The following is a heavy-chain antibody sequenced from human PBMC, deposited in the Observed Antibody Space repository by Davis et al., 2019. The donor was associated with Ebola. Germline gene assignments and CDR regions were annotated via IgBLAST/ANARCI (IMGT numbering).Heavy chain of an antibody. CDR1: GFTFSSYW. D-gene: IGHD1-7*01. CDR3: ARERIEELELRSNFDY. V-gene: IGHV3-7*01. CDR2: IRQDGSEK. Sequence: PGGSLRLSCAASGFTFSSYWMSWVRQAPGKGLEWVANIRQDGSEKYYVDSVKGRFTISRDNAKNSLYLQMNSLRAEDTAVYYCARERIEELELRSNFDYWGQGTLVTVSS. J-gene: IGHJ4*02.